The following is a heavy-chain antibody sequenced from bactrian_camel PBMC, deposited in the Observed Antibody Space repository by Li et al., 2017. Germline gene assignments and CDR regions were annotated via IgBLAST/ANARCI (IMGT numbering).Heavy chain of an antibody. D-gene: IGHD2*01. J-gene: IGHJ4*01. Sequence: QVQLVESGGGLVQPGGSLRLSCAASGFTYSSYYMGWVRQAPGKGLEWVSSIYSDISNTYYVDSVKGRFTASRDNAKNTVYLQMNSLKSEDTAVYYCVRYYASYAGDYWGQGTQVTVS. V-gene: IGHV3-2*01. CDR3: VRYYASYAGDY. CDR2: IYSDISNT. CDR1: GFTYSSYY.